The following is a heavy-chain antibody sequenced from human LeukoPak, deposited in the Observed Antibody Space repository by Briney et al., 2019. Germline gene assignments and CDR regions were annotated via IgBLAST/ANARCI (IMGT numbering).Heavy chain of an antibody. CDR3: ARLDSSGGGPNWFDP. J-gene: IGHJ5*02. CDR2: IYSCGST. CDR1: GFTVSSNY. D-gene: IGHD6-25*01. Sequence: GGSLRLSCAASGFTVSSNYMSWVRQAPGKGLEWVSVIYSCGSTYYADSVKGRFTISRDNSKNTLYLQMNSLRAEDTAVYYCARLDSSGGGPNWFDPWGQGTLVTVSS. V-gene: IGHV3-66*01.